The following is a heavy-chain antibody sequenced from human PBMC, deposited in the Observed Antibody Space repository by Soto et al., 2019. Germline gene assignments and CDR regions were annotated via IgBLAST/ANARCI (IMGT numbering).Heavy chain of an antibody. D-gene: IGHD3-10*01. V-gene: IGHV1-8*01. J-gene: IGHJ4*02. CDR2: MNPNSGNT. Sequence: ASVKVSCKASGYTFTSYDINWVRQATGQGLEWMGWMNPNSGNTGYAQKFQGRVTMTGNTSISTAYMELSSLRSEDTAVYYCARVATLRVRGAINYFEYWGQGTLVTVSS. CDR1: GYTFTSYD. CDR3: ARVATLRVRGAINYFEY.